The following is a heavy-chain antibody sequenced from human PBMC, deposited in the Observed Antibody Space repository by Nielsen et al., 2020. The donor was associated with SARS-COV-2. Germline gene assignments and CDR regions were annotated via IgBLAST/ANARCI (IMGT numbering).Heavy chain of an antibody. V-gene: IGHV4-59*01. Sequence: SETLSLTCTVSGGSISRDYWSWIRQPPGGKLEWIGYMFYNGRTNYSPSLKGRVTISLGTSRSQFSLKLKSVPSADTAVYYCARGYYNVDYWGRGTLVAVSS. CDR3: ARGYYNVDY. CDR2: MFYNGRT. CDR1: GGSISRDY. D-gene: IGHD3-10*01. J-gene: IGHJ4*02.